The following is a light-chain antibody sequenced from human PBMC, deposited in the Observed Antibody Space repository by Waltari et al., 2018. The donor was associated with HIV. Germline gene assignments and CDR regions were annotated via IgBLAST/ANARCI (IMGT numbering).Light chain of an antibody. J-gene: IGLJ2*01. V-gene: IGLV1-44*01. CDR3: QSYDITLSASVV. CDR2: GNK. CDR1: SSNIGSRS. Sequence: QSVLTQPPSASGTPGQWVTISCSGSSSNIGSRSVNWYQQLPGTAPKLLISGNKNRPSGVPDRFSASKSGTSASLTITGLQAEDEADYFCQSYDITLSASVVFGGGTKLTVL.